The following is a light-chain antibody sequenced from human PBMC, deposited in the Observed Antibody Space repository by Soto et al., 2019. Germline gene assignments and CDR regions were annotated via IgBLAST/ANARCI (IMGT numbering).Light chain of an antibody. J-gene: IGLJ1*01. CDR1: SSDVGGYNY. CDR2: EVS. CDR3: SSYTSNGVYV. Sequence: QSVLTQPASVSGSPGQSITISCAGTSSDVGGYNYVSWYQQHPGKAPKLMIYEVSNRPSGVSNRFSGSKSGNTASLTISGLQAEDEADYYCSSYTSNGVYVFGAGTKLTVL. V-gene: IGLV2-14*01.